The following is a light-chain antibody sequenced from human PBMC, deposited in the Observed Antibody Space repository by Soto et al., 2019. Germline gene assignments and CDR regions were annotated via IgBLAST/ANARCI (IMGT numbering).Light chain of an antibody. CDR1: SSDVGPYNY. Sequence: QSALTQPASVSGSPGQSITISCTGTSSDVGPYNYVSWYQHHPGKAPKLLIYEVTTRPSGVSNRFSGSKSGNTASLTLSWLQAEDEADYYCDSYTNSSTLVFGGGTKVTVL. CDR3: DSYTNSSTLV. CDR2: EVT. V-gene: IGLV2-14*01. J-gene: IGLJ3*02.